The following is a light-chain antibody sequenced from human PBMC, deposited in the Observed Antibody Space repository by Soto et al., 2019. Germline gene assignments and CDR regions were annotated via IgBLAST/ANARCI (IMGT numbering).Light chain of an antibody. Sequence: EIVMTQSPATLSLSPGETATLSCRASQSVTSNYLAWYQQNPGQSPSLLIYGISARATDVPARFSGSGSGTEFTLTISSLQSEDFAVYYCQQYSKWPITFGQGTRLEIK. V-gene: IGKV3-15*01. CDR3: QQYSKWPIT. J-gene: IGKJ5*01. CDR2: GIS. CDR1: QSVTSN.